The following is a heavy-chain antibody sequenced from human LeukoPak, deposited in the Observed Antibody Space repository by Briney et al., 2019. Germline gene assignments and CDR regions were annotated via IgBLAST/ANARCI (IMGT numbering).Heavy chain of an antibody. V-gene: IGHV1-2*04. CDR3: ARTYTVTTSEADY. CDR2: INPNSGGT. D-gene: IGHD4-17*01. CDR1: GYTFTGYY. J-gene: IGHJ4*02. Sequence: ASVKASCKASGYTFTGYYIHWVGQAPGQGLEWMGWINPNSGGTNYAQKFQGWVTMTRDTSISTAYMEVSRLRSDDTAIYYCARTYTVTTSEADYWGQGTLVTVSS.